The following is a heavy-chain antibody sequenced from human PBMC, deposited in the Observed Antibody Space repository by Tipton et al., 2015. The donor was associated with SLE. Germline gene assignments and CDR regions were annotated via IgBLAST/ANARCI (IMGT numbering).Heavy chain of an antibody. D-gene: IGHD3-3*01. V-gene: IGHV3-23*01. CDR1: GFTFDDYA. J-gene: IGHJ4*02. Sequence: SGFTFDDYAMHWVRQAPGKGLEWVSGISASGYKTHYADSVKGRFTISRDNSKNTLLLQLNSLRAEDTAVYYCAKGIGVGVYADADYWGQGASVTVSS. CDR2: ISASGYKT. CDR3: AKGIGVGVYADADY.